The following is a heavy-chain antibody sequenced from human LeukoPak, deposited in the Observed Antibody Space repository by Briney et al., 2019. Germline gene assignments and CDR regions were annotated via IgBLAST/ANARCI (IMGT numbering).Heavy chain of an antibody. CDR1: GYTFTGYY. CDR2: INPNSGGT. V-gene: IGHV1-2*02. J-gene: IGHJ3*02. CDR3: ARGRGRVAGTVKINDAFDI. D-gene: IGHD6-19*01. Sequence: ASVKVSCKASGYTFTGYYMHWVRQAPGQGLEWMGWINPNSGGTNYAQKFQGRVTMTRDTSISTVYMELSRLRSDDTAVYYCARGRGRVAGTVKINDAFDIWGQGTMVTVSS.